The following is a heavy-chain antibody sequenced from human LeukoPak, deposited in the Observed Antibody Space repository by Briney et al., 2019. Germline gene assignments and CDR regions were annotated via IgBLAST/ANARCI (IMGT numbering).Heavy chain of an antibody. Sequence: GGSLRLSCAASGFTFNTYTMNWVRQAPGKGLEWVSYISSSGSTIYYADSVKGRFTISRDNAKNSLYLQMNSLRAEDTAVYYCARDYYGGLGGVGPWGQGALVTVSS. CDR3: ARDYYGGLGGVGP. CDR2: ISSSGSTI. V-gene: IGHV3-48*04. D-gene: IGHD4-23*01. J-gene: IGHJ5*02. CDR1: GFTFNTYT.